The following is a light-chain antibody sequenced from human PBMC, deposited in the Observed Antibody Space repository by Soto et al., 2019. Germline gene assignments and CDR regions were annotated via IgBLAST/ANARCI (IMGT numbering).Light chain of an antibody. CDR2: GAS. Sequence: EIVFTQSPSTLSLSPGERATLSFRAIQSVSSSYLAWYQQKPGQAPRLLIHGASSRATGIPDRFSGSGSGTEFTLTISSLQSEDFAVYFCGQFVSAPPRTFGQGSKVDIK. CDR1: QSVSSSY. V-gene: IGKV3-20*01. CDR3: GQFVSAPPRT. J-gene: IGKJ1*01.